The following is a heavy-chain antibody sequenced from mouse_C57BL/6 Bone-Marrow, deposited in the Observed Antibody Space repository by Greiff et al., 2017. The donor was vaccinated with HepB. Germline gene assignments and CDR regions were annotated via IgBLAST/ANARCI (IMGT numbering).Heavy chain of an antibody. V-gene: IGHV1-54*01. Sequence: VQLQESGAELVRPGTSVKVSCKASGYAFTNYLIEWVKQRPGQGLEWIGVINPGSGGTNYNEKFKGKATLTADKSSSTAYMQLSSLTSEDSAVYFCARRDDYEFAMDYWGQGTSVTVSS. J-gene: IGHJ4*01. CDR1: GYAFTNYL. D-gene: IGHD2-4*01. CDR2: INPGSGGT. CDR3: ARRDDYEFAMDY.